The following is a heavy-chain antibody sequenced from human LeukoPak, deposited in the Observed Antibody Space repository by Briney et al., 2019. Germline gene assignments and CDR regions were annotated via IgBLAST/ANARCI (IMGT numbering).Heavy chain of an antibody. CDR2: INPNSGGT. CDR1: GYTFTGYY. CDR3: ARARRDYYDSSGYYRFDY. J-gene: IGHJ4*02. V-gene: IGHV1-2*02. Sequence: ASVKVSCKASGYTFTGYYMHWVRQAPGQGLEWKGWINPNSGGTNYAQKFQGRVTMTRDTSISTAYMELSRLRSDDTAVYYCARARRDYYDSSGYYRFDYWGQGTLVTVSS. D-gene: IGHD3-22*01.